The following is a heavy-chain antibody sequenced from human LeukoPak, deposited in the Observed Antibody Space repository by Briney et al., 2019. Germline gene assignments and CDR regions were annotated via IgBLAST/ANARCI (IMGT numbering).Heavy chain of an antibody. CDR3: AKVSWRKWGYFDY. V-gene: IGHV3-21*04. Sequence: GGSLRLSCAASGFTFSSYSMNWVRQAPGKGLEWVSSISSSSSYIYYADSVKGRFTISRDNAKNSLYLQMNSLRAEDTAVYYCAKVSWRKWGYFDYWGQGTLVTVSS. J-gene: IGHJ4*02. CDR2: ISSSSSYI. D-gene: IGHD5-12*01. CDR1: GFTFSSYS.